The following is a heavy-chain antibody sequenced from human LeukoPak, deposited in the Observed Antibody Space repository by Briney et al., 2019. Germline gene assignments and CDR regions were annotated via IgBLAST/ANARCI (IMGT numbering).Heavy chain of an antibody. D-gene: IGHD2-21*02. J-gene: IGHJ4*02. CDR3: ARDASHLPYCGGDCYPPRGYFDY. CDR1: GFSFSDYY. CDR2: ISSSGSTI. Sequence: GGSLRLSCAASGFSFSDYYMSWIRQAPGKGLEWVSYISSSGSTIYYADSVKGRFTISRDNAKNSLYLQMNSLRAEDTAVYYCARDASHLPYCGGDCYPPRGYFDYWGQGTLVTVSS. V-gene: IGHV3-11*01.